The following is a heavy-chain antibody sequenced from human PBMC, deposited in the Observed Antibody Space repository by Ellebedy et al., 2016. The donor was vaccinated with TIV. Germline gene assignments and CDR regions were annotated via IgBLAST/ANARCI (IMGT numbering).Heavy chain of an antibody. CDR2: MRGVGIST. CDR3: ARDGVGLIDLDS. V-gene: IGHV3-74*01. D-gene: IGHD3-3*01. Sequence: GGSLRLXXLAAGFIPSNYWMPSVRQVVGKGLVWVSHMRGVGISTSYADSVKGRFTISRDNAKNTMYLQMNSLRAEDTAVYYCARDGVGLIDLDSWGQGTLVTVSS. CDR1: GFIPSNYW. J-gene: IGHJ4*02.